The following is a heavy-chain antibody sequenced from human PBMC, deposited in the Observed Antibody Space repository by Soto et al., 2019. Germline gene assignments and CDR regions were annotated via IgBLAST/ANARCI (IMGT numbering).Heavy chain of an antibody. Sequence: PSQTLSLTCAISGDSVSSNGAAWNWIRQSPSRGLEWLGRTYYRSRWYSDYAPSVKSRITGNPDTSQNQFSLQLNSVTPEDTAISSCARDPPGFHSAFDFWGQGTLVPVSS. CDR1: GDSVSSNGAA. CDR2: TYYRSRWYS. CDR3: ARDPPGFHSAFDF. V-gene: IGHV6-1*01. J-gene: IGHJ4*02. D-gene: IGHD4-4*01.